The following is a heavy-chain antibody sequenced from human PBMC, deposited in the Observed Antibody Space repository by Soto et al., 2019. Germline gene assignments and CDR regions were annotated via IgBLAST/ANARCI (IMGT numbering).Heavy chain of an antibody. CDR2: IYYSGST. CDR1: GGSISSGGYY. J-gene: IGHJ4*02. Sequence: QVQLQESGPGLVKPSQTLSLACTVSGGSISSGGYYWSWIRQHPGKGLEWIGYIYYSGSTYYNPSLKGRLTISVDTSKNQAYLKLSCVTAADTAVYYCARGVTMVRGVIHTPYFDYWGQGTLVTVSS. CDR3: ARGVTMVRGVIHTPYFDY. D-gene: IGHD3-10*01. V-gene: IGHV4-31*03.